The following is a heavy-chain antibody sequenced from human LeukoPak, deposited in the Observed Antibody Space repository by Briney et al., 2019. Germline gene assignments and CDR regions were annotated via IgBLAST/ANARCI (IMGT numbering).Heavy chain of an antibody. J-gene: IGHJ4*02. CDR2: IYYSGST. Sequence: PSETLSLTCTVSGGSISSYYWSWIRQPPGKGLEWIGYIYYSGSTNYNPSLKSRVTISVDTSKNQFSLKLSSVTAADTAVYYCARGGYFDWFPWDWGQGTLVTASS. CDR3: ARGGYFDWFPWD. CDR1: GGSISSYY. V-gene: IGHV4-59*01. D-gene: IGHD3-9*01.